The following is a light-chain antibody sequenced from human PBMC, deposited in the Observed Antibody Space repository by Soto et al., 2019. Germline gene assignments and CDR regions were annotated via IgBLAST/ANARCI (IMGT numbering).Light chain of an antibody. CDR2: AAS. V-gene: IGKV1-39*01. CDR1: QSIGRY. J-gene: IGKJ1*01. CDR3: QQSFFIPRT. Sequence: DIQMTQSPSSLSASVGDRVTITCRASQSIGRYLNWYQQERGKAPKLLIYAASNLQSGVPSRFSGSGSRTDFTLTISSLQPEDFATYYCQQSFFIPRTFGQGTKVDIK.